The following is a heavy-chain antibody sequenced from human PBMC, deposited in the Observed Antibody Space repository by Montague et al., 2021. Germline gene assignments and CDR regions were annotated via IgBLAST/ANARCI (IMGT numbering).Heavy chain of an antibody. D-gene: IGHD3-3*01. Sequence: SLRLSCAASGFTLSEYYMSWIRQVPGKGLEWISYISNTGTYTNHPDSVKGRFNISRDNAKNSLYLQLDSLRAEDTALYYCARIFGVVTEGTFDLWGLGTMVTVSS. V-gene: IGHV3-11*03. J-gene: IGHJ3*01. CDR3: ARIFGVVTEGTFDL. CDR2: ISNTGTYT. CDR1: GFTLSEYY.